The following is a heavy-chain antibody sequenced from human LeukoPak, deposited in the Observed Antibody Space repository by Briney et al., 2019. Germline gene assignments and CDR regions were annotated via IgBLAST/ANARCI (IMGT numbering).Heavy chain of an antibody. V-gene: IGHV3-23*01. CDR2: ISGSGGSS. D-gene: IGHD3-22*01. Sequence: GASLRFSCAASGFTFSSYAMSWVGQAPGKGLEWVSAISGSGGSSYYADSVKGRFTISRDNSKNSLYLQMNSLRAEDTAVYYCAKPYFYDSSGFHFDYWGQGTLVTVSS. CDR3: AKPYFYDSSGFHFDY. J-gene: IGHJ4*02. CDR1: GFTFSSYA.